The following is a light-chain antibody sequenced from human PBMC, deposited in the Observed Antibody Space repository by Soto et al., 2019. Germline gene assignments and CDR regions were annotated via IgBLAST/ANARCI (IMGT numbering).Light chain of an antibody. J-gene: IGKJ1*01. V-gene: IGKV1-6*01. CDR3: LQDYGDSWT. CDR2: AAS. CDR1: RDVGSD. Sequence: QKTQSPSSLSASVGEKIIITCRASRDVGSDVSWYQQKPGQAPKLLIYAASNLYTGVPSRFSGSRSGTEFTLTISSLQPEDFASYYCLQDYGDSWTFGQGTKVEIE.